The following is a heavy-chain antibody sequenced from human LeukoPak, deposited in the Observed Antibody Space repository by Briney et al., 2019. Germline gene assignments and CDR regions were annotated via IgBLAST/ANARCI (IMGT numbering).Heavy chain of an antibody. V-gene: IGHV3-23*01. J-gene: IGHJ4*02. CDR3: ARAVYDRNGHLFDY. CDR1: VVTLSNYA. CDR2: IRSSGSGGNT. D-gene: IGHD3-22*01. Sequence: GGSLRLSCLASVVTLSNYAMSWARQAPAKGLEWDSGIRSSGSGGNTYYTDSVKGRFTISRDNPKNTLYLQMNSLRAEDTAMYYCARAVYDRNGHLFDYWGQGTLVTVSS.